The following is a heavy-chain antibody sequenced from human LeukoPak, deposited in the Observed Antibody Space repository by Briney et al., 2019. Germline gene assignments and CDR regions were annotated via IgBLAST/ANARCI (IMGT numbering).Heavy chain of an antibody. Sequence: ASVKASCKTSGYTFSTYNVHWVRQAPGQGLEWMGIINPGDSSTTYAQMFQGRVTMTRDTSTTTVYMELSSLRSEDTAVYYCVRASSGTKTRLDYWGQGTLVTVSS. CDR1: GYTFSTYN. D-gene: IGHD1-7*01. CDR2: INPGDSST. V-gene: IGHV1-46*01. CDR3: VRASSGTKTRLDY. J-gene: IGHJ4*02.